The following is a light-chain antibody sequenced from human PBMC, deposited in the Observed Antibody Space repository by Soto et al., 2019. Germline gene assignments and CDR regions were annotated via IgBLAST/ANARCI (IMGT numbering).Light chain of an antibody. CDR2: DTS. Sequence: QAVVTQEPSLTVSPGVTVTLTCVSSTGAVTSGHYPYWFQQKPGQAPRTLIYDTSNKHSWTPARFSGSLLGGKAALTLSGAQPEDEAEYYCLLSYSGARAVFGGGTKLTVL. J-gene: IGLJ2*01. CDR3: LLSYSGARAV. CDR1: TGAVTSGHY. V-gene: IGLV7-46*01.